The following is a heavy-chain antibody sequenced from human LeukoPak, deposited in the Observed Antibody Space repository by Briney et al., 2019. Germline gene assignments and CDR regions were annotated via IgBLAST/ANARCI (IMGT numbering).Heavy chain of an antibody. V-gene: IGHV1-69*04. CDR3: ARDGPYDSSGYSPY. J-gene: IGHJ4*02. CDR2: IIPILGIA. D-gene: IGHD3-22*01. CDR1: GGTFSSYA. Sequence: SVKVSCKASGGTFSSYAISWVRQAPGQGLEWMGRIIPILGIANYAQKFQGRVTITADKSTSTAYMELSSLRSEDTAVCYCARDGPYDSSGYSPYWGQGTLVTVSS.